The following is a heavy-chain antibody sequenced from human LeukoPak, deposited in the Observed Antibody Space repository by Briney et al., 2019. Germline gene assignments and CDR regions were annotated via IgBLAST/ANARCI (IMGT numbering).Heavy chain of an antibody. CDR1: GESISGFY. D-gene: IGHD4-17*01. CDR2: IYYTGST. V-gene: IGHV4-59*08. Sequence: SETLSLTCTVSGESISGFYWNWIRQPPGKGLEWIGYIYYTGSTNYNPSLTSRVTISIDTSKNQFSLKLSSVTAADTAVYYCARNGDLCLDYWGQGTLVTVSP. J-gene: IGHJ4*02. CDR3: ARNGDLCLDY.